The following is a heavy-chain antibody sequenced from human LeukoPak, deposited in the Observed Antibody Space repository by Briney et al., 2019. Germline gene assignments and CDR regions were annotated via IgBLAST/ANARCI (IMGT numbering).Heavy chain of an antibody. Sequence: SETLSLTCAVYGGSFSVYYWSWIRQPPGKGLEWIGEINHSGSTNYNPSLKSRVTISVDTSKNQFSLKLSSVTAADTAVYYCARVYYYDSSGYSYFDYWGQGTLVTVSS. V-gene: IGHV4-34*01. CDR1: GGSFSVYY. J-gene: IGHJ4*02. CDR2: INHSGST. CDR3: ARVYYYDSSGYSYFDY. D-gene: IGHD3-22*01.